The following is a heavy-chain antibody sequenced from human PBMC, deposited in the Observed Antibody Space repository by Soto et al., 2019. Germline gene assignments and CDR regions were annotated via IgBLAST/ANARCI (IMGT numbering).Heavy chain of an antibody. CDR2: INPSGGST. CDR3: ARDLAAAGGNNFDY. J-gene: IGHJ4*02. Sequence: QVQLVQSGAEVKKPGASVKVSCKASGYTFTSYYMHWVRQAPGQGLEWMGIINPSGGSTRYVQKFQGRVTMTRDTSTSTVYMDLSSLRSEDTAVYYCARDLAAAGGNNFDYCGQGTLVTVSS. CDR1: GYTFTSYY. V-gene: IGHV1-46*01. D-gene: IGHD6-13*01.